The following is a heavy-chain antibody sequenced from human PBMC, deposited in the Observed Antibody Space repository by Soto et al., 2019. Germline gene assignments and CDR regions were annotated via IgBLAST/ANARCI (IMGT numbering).Heavy chain of an antibody. CDR1: GGSISSGGYY. Sequence: QVQLQESGPGLVKPSQTLSLTCTVSGGSISSGGYYWSWIRQHPGKGLEWIGHIYYSGSTYYNPSLKSRVTISVDTSKNQFSLKLSSVTAADTAVYYCARAGYCSSTSCYDHNWFDPWCQGTLVTVSS. D-gene: IGHD2-2*01. CDR3: ARAGYCSSTSCYDHNWFDP. V-gene: IGHV4-31*03. J-gene: IGHJ5*02. CDR2: IYYSGST.